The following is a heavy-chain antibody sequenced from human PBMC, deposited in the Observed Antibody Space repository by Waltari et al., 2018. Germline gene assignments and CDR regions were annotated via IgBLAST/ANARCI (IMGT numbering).Heavy chain of an antibody. V-gene: IGHV3-23*04. CDR3: AKPLTTVTTAHP. D-gene: IGHD4-4*01. CDR1: GFTFSSYG. J-gene: IGHJ5*02. CDR2: ISGSGGST. Sequence: VQLVESGGGVVQPGTSLRLSCEASGFTFSSYGMHWVRQAPGKGLEWVSAISGSGGSTYYADSVKGRFTISRDNSKNTLYLQMNSLRAEDTAVYYCAKPLTTVTTAHPWGQGTLVTVSS.